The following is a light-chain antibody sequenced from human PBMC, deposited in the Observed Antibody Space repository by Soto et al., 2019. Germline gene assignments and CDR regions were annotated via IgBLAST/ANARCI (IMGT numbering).Light chain of an antibody. CDR3: QSYDSSLSEYV. Sequence: QSVLTQPPSVSGAPGQRVTISCTGSSSSFGAGYDVHWYQQLPGTAPKLLIYANTNRPSGVPDRFSGSKSGTSASLAITGLQAEDEADYYCQSYDSSLSEYVFGSGTKLTVL. V-gene: IGLV1-40*01. J-gene: IGLJ1*01. CDR1: SSSFGAGYD. CDR2: ANT.